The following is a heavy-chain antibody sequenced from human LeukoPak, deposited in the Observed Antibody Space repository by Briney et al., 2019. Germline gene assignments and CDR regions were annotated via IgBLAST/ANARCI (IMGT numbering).Heavy chain of an antibody. D-gene: IGHD1-14*01. CDR3: ARLLTRRGYFDY. J-gene: IGHJ4*02. V-gene: IGHV3-30*03. CDR1: GFTFSSYG. Sequence: PGGSLRLSCAASGFTFSSYGMHWVRQAPGKGLEWVAVISYDGSKKYYGDSVKGRFTISRDNSKKTLFLQMNSLRTEDTAVYYCARLLTRRGYFDYWGQGTLVTVSS. CDR2: ISYDGSKK.